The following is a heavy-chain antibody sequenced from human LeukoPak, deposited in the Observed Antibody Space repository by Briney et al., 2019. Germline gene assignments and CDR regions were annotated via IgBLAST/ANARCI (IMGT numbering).Heavy chain of an antibody. J-gene: IGHJ6*03. CDR2: INTNTGNP. V-gene: IGHV7-4-1*02. D-gene: IGHD1-26*01. Sequence: ASVKVSCKASGYTFTSYAMNWVRQAPGQGLEWMGWINTNTGNPTYAQGFTGRFVFSLDTSVSTAYLQISSLKAEDTAVYYCAMTYSGSYYRDYYYYMDVWGKGTTVTVSS. CDR3: AMTYSGSYYRDYYYYMDV. CDR1: GYTFTSYA.